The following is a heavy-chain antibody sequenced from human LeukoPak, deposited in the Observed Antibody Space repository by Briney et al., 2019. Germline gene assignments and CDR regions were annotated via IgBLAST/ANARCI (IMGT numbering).Heavy chain of an antibody. Sequence: SETLSLTCTVSGGSISSYYWSWIWQPAGKGLEWIGRIYTSGSTNYNPSLKSRVTMSVDTSKNQFSLKLSSVTAADTAVYYCARDFDYYDSSGYSSHYYYYYMDVWGKGTTVTVSS. CDR2: IYTSGST. V-gene: IGHV4-4*07. CDR3: ARDFDYYDSSGYSSHYYYYYMDV. J-gene: IGHJ6*03. CDR1: GGSISSYY. D-gene: IGHD3-22*01.